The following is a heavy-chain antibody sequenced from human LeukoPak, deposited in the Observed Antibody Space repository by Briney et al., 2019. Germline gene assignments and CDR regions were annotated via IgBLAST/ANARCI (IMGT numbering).Heavy chain of an antibody. Sequence: RGSLRLSCAASGFSFSNYGMHWVRQAPGKGLEWVADIWDDGSNIYYGDSVKGRFIISRDTSENTLYLQMNSLRVDDTAIYYCARDYGSGSPGNYWGQGTLVTVSS. J-gene: IGHJ4*02. CDR1: GFSFSNYG. CDR3: ARDYGSGSPGNY. CDR2: IWDDGSNI. D-gene: IGHD3-10*01. V-gene: IGHV3-33*01.